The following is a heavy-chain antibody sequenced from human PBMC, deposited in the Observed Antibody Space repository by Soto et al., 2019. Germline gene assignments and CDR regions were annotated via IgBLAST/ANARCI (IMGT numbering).Heavy chain of an antibody. Sequence: SETLSLTRIVSGGSVSSSNWLSWFLQPPGKGLEWIGEIYHSGSTTYNPSLKSRATISVDKSENQFSLRLKSVTAADTAVYYCASVGSDYDNSGYYLPWGPGTLVTVSS. CDR3: ASVGSDYDNSGYYLP. CDR1: GGSVSSSNW. CDR2: IYHSGST. D-gene: IGHD3-22*01. J-gene: IGHJ5*02. V-gene: IGHV4-4*02.